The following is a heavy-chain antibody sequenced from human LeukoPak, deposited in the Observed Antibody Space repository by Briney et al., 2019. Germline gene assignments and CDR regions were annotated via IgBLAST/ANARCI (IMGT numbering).Heavy chain of an antibody. CDR1: GFTFSNYW. CDR3: AKGGATVIDY. Sequence: GGSLRLSCAASGFTFSNYWMHWVRQVPGKGLVWVSRINGEGSSTTSADSVKGRFTISRDNAKNTLYLQMNSLRAEDTAVYYCAKGGATVIDYWGQGTLVTVSS. D-gene: IGHD4-17*01. V-gene: IGHV3-74*01. CDR2: INGEGSST. J-gene: IGHJ4*02.